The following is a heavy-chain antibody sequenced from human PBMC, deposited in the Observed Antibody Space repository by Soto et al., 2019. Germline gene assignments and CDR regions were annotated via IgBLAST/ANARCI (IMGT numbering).Heavy chain of an antibody. Sequence: GESLKISCKGSGYSFTSYWIGWVRQMPGKGLEWMGIIYPGDSDTRYSPSFQGQVTISADKSINTAYLQWSSLKASDTAMYYCARHYDILTGYFDYWGQGTLVTVSS. D-gene: IGHD3-9*01. V-gene: IGHV5-51*01. J-gene: IGHJ4*02. CDR3: ARHYDILTGYFDY. CDR1: GYSFTSYW. CDR2: IYPGDSDT.